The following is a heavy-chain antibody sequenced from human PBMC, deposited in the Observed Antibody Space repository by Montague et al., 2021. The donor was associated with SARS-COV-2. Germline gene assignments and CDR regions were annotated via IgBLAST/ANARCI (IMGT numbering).Heavy chain of an antibody. CDR1: GGSTSCPNCY. CDR3: ARHRNYGDHSLDNWFHP. J-gene: IGHJ5*02. V-gene: IGHV4-39*01. D-gene: IGHD4-17*01. CDR2: IYNSGTT. Sequence: SETLSLTCTVSGGSTSCPNCYWGWIRQAPGKGLDWIGTIYNSGTTYYNPSLKSRLTISIDTSKNQFSLKLTSVTAADTAVYYCARHRNYGDHSLDNWFHPWGQGTQVTVSS.